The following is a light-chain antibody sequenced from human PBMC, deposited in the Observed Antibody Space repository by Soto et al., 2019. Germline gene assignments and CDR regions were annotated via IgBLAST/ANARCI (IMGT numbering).Light chain of an antibody. J-gene: IGLJ1*01. CDR3: SSYTRSSTLEV. V-gene: IGLV2-14*01. Sequence: QSVLTQPASVSGSPGQSITISCTGTSSDVGGYNYVSWYQQHPGKAPKLMIYDVSNRPSGVPNRFSGSKSGNTASLTISGLQAEDEADYYCSSYTRSSTLEVFGTGTKVTVL. CDR1: SSDVGGYNY. CDR2: DVS.